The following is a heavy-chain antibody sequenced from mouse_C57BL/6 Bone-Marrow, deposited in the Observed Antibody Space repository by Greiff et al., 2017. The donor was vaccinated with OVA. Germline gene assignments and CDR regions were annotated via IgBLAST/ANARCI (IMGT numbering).Heavy chain of an antibody. D-gene: IGHD2-4*01. CDR2: IYPRSGNT. V-gene: IGHV1-81*01. CDR3: ARERGIYYDYDVAY. CDR1: GYTFTSYG. Sequence: QVQLQQSGAELARPGASVKLSCKASGYTFTSYGISWVKQRTGQGLEWIGEIYPRSGNTYYNEKFKGKATLTADKSSSTAYVELRSLTSEDSAVYFCARERGIYYDYDVAYWGQGTLVTVSA. J-gene: IGHJ3*01.